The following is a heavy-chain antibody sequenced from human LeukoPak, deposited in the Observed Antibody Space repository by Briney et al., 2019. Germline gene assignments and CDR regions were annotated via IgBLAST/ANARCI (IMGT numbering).Heavy chain of an antibody. Sequence: AASVKVSCKASGYTFTSYAMHWVRQAPGQRLEWMGWINAGNGNTKYSQKFQGRVTITRDTSASKVYMELSSLRSEDTAVYYCARGPQYYDILTARTGFDPWGQGTLVNVSS. J-gene: IGHJ5*02. CDR2: INAGNGNT. CDR1: GYTFTSYA. CDR3: ARGPQYYDILTARTGFDP. D-gene: IGHD3-9*01. V-gene: IGHV1-3*01.